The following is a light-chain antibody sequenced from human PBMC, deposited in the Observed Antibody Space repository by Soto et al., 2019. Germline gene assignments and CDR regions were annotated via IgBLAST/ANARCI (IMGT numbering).Light chain of an antibody. CDR3: SSYTTSSTYV. CDR1: YSDVGAYTY. V-gene: IGLV2-14*03. J-gene: IGLJ1*01. CDR2: GVS. Sequence: QSALTQPASVSGSPGQSITISCTGTYSDVGAYTYVSWYQHHPGKAPKLMVSGVSNRPSGVSDRFSGSKSGNTASLTISGLQAEDEADYYFSSYTTSSTYVFGTGTKLTVL.